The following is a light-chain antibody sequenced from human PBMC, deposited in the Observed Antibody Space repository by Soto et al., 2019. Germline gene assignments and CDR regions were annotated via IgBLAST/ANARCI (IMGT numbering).Light chain of an antibody. CDR1: QSVSSS. V-gene: IGKV3-15*01. Sequence: EIVMTQSPSTLSVSPGERATISCRASQSVSSSLAWYQQKPGQAPRLLIYGASTRATGIPARFSGSGSGTEFTLTISSLQSEEFAVYYCHQYNNWPPLTFGGGTKVEIK. J-gene: IGKJ4*01. CDR2: GAS. CDR3: HQYNNWPPLT.